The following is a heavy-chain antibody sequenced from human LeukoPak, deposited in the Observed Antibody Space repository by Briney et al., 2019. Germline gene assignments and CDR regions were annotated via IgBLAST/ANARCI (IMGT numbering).Heavy chain of an antibody. Sequence: ETLSLTCTVSGGSISSYYWSCIRQPPGKGLEWVSSINTGSTYINYADSVKGRFTISRDNAKNSLYLQMNSLRAEDTAVYYCARDFYCDNGECFDNWGQGTLVTVSS. CDR2: INTGSTYI. D-gene: IGHD2-8*01. V-gene: IGHV3-21*01. CDR1: GGSISSYY. CDR3: ARDFYCDNGECFDN. J-gene: IGHJ4*02.